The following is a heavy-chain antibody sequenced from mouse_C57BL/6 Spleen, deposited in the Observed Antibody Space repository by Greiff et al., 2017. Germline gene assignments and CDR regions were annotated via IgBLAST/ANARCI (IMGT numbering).Heavy chain of an antibody. J-gene: IGHJ1*03. V-gene: IGHV1-64*01. CDR1: GYTFTSYW. CDR3: ARRAYGNYWYFDV. Sequence: QVQLKQPGAELVKPGASVKLSCKASGYTFTSYWMHWVKQRPGQGLEWIGMIHPNSGSTNYNEKFKSKATLTVDKSSSTAYMQLSSLTSEDSAVYYCARRAYGNYWYFDVWGTGTTVTVSS. D-gene: IGHD2-1*01. CDR2: IHPNSGST.